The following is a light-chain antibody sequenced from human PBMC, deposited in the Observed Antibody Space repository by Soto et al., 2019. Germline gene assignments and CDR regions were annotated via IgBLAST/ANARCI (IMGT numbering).Light chain of an antibody. J-gene: IGKJ5*01. V-gene: IGKV1-5*03. CDR3: QQYNNWPIT. CDR1: QSISSW. Sequence: DIQMTQSPSTLSASVGDRVTITCRASQSISSWVAWYQQKPGKGPKLLIYKASHLESGVPSRFSGSGSGTEFTLTISSLQSEDFAVYYCQQYNNWPITFGQGTRLEIK. CDR2: KAS.